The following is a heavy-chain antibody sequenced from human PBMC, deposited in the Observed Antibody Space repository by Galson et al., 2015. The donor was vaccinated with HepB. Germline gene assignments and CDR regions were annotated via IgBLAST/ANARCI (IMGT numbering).Heavy chain of an antibody. Sequence: SLRLSCAASGFTFSSSAMSWVRQAPGKGLEWVSSISGSGGSTYYADSVKGRFTISRGNSKNTLYLQMNSLRAEDTALYYCAKHSGDFLYFFDYWGQGTLVPVSS. J-gene: IGHJ4*02. V-gene: IGHV3-23*01. D-gene: IGHD4-17*01. CDR2: ISGSGGST. CDR1: GFTFSSSA. CDR3: AKHSGDFLYFFDY.